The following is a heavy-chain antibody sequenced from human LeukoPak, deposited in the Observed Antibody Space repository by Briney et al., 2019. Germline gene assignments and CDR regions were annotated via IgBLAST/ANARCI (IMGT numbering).Heavy chain of an antibody. CDR3: ARGLYDFWSGTLFDY. D-gene: IGHD3-3*01. CDR1: GGSFSGYY. V-gene: IGHV4-34*01. Sequence: SGTPSLTCAVYGGSFSGYYWSWIRQPPGKGLEWIGEINHSGSTNYNPSLKSRVTISVDTSKNQFSLKLSSVTAADTAVYYCARGLYDFWSGTLFDYWGQGTLVTVPS. CDR2: INHSGST. J-gene: IGHJ4*02.